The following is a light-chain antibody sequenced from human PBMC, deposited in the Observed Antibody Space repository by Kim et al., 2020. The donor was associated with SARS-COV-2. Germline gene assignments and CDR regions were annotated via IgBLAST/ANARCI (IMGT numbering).Light chain of an antibody. CDR2: EDN. J-gene: IGLJ3*02. CDR1: SGSIASNY. V-gene: IGLV6-57*03. Sequence: TVTIPRTRSSGSIASNYGQWYQQRPGSAPTTVIYEDNQRPSGVPDRFSGSIDSSSNSASLTISGLKTEDEADYYCQSYDSSNPYWVFGGGTKVTVL. CDR3: QSYDSSNPYWV.